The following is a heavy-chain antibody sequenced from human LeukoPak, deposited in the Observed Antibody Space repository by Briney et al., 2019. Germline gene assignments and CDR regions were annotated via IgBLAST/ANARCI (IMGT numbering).Heavy chain of an antibody. CDR3: ARARYFDWLYFDY. Sequence: GGSLRLSCAASGFTFSSYAMHWVRQAPGKGLEYASAISSNGGSTYYANSVKGRFTISRDNSKNTLYLQMGSLRAEDMAVYYCARARYFDWLYFDYWGQGTLVTVSS. CDR1: GFTFSSYA. CDR2: ISSNGGST. J-gene: IGHJ4*02. D-gene: IGHD3-9*01. V-gene: IGHV3-64*01.